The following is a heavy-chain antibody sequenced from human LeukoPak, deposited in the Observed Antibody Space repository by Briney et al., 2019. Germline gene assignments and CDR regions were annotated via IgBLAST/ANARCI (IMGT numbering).Heavy chain of an antibody. CDR1: GFTFSSYG. CDR2: IWYDGSNK. D-gene: IGHD4-23*01. CDR3: ARQLSVVSPTIDI. V-gene: IGHV3-33*01. Sequence: PGGSLRLSCAASGFTFSSYGMHWVRQAPGKGLEWGAVIWYDGSNKYYADSVKGRFTISRDNSKNTLYLQMNSLRAEDTAVYYCARQLSVVSPTIDIWGQGTMVTVSS. J-gene: IGHJ3*02.